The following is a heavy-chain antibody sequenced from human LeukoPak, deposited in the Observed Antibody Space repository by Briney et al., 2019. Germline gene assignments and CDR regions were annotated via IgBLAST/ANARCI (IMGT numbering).Heavy chain of an antibody. Sequence: ASVKVSCKASGYTFTSYAMSWVRQAPGQGLEWMGWINTNTGNPTYAQGFTGRFVFSLDTSVSTAYLQISSLKAEDTAVYYCASLYDSRGRDYWGQGTLVTVSS. V-gene: IGHV7-4-1*02. J-gene: IGHJ4*02. D-gene: IGHD3-22*01. CDR1: GYTFTSYA. CDR3: ASLYDSRGRDY. CDR2: INTNTGNP.